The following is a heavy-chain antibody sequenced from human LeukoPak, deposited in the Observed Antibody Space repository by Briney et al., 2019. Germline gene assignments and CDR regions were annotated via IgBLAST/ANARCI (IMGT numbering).Heavy chain of an antibody. J-gene: IGHJ2*01. D-gene: IGHD5-24*01. Sequence: SETLSLICTVSGGSISSYYWSWFRQTPGKGPEWIGYIYYSGSTKYDPSLKSRVTISVDRSKNQFSLKLNSVTAADTAVYYCARYWGVQLWPHWYFDLWGRGSLVTVSS. CDR2: IYYSGST. V-gene: IGHV4-59*01. CDR3: ARYWGVQLWPHWYFDL. CDR1: GGSISSYY.